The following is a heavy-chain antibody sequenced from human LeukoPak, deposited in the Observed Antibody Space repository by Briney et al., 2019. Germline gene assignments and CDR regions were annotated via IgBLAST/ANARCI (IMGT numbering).Heavy chain of an antibody. D-gene: IGHD3-22*01. J-gene: IGHJ4*02. Sequence: GGSLRLSCAASGFTFSSYWMHWVRQAPGKGLVGVSRINSDGSSTSYADSVKGRFTISRDNAKNTLYLQMNSLRAEDTAVYYCARASYYYDSSGYYFYFDYWGQGTLVTVSS. CDR1: GFTFSSYW. CDR2: INSDGSST. V-gene: IGHV3-74*01. CDR3: ARASYYYDSSGYYFYFDY.